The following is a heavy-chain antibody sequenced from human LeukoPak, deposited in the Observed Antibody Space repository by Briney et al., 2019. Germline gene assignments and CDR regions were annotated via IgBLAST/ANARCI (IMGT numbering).Heavy chain of an antibody. D-gene: IGHD6-19*01. CDR1: GFTFSKYW. J-gene: IGHJ4*02. CDR2: INTDGTVT. Sequence: GGSLRLSCAASGFTFSKYWMLWVRQAPGKGLESVSRINTDGTVTTYADPVKGRFTVSRDNADNTMFLQMNSVRGEDTAVYYCATKQWLAPPPDSWGQGTPVTVSS. V-gene: IGHV3-74*01. CDR3: ATKQWLAPPPDS.